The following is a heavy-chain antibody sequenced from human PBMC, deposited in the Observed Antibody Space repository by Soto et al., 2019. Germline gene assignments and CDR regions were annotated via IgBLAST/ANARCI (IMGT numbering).Heavy chain of an antibody. D-gene: IGHD6-19*01. CDR3: ARGGGWLFDH. V-gene: IGHV4-4*02. Sequence: QVQLQESGPGLVKPSGALSLTCAVSNGSISSDNWWSWVRQPPGKGLEWIGEIFHSGTANYIPSLKSRITISVDKSKHQFSLEMNSVTAADTAVYYCARGGGWLFDHWGQGTLVTVSS. CDR1: NGSISSDNW. CDR2: IFHSGTA. J-gene: IGHJ4*02.